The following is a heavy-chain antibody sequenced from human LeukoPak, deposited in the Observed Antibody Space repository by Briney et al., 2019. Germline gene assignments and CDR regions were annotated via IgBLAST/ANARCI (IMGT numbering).Heavy chain of an antibody. CDR1: GFTFSSCG. CDR3: AKALTSGWYLDAFNI. V-gene: IGHV3-30*18. Sequence: PGGSLRLSCAASGFTFSSCGMHWVRQAPGKGLEWVAVISYDGSNEYYADSVKGRFTISRDNSKNTLFLEMNSLRAEDTAVYYCAKALTSGWYLDAFNIWGQGTMVTVSS. J-gene: IGHJ3*02. D-gene: IGHD6-19*01. CDR2: ISYDGSNE.